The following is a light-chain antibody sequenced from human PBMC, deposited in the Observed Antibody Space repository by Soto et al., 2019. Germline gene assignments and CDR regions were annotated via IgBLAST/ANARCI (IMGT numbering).Light chain of an antibody. CDR3: QQFSSYPLT. J-gene: IGKJ4*01. V-gene: IGKV3-15*01. Sequence: EIVMTQSPATLSVSPGERATLSCRASQSVSSNLAWYLQKPGQAPRLLIYGASTRATGIPARFSGSGSGTDFTLTISRLEPEDFAVYYCQQFSSYPLTFGGGTKVDIK. CDR1: QSVSSN. CDR2: GAS.